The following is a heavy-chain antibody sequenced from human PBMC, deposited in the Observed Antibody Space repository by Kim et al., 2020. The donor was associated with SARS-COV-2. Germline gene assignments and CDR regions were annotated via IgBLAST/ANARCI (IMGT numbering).Heavy chain of an antibody. D-gene: IGHD1-26*01. CDR2: T. J-gene: IGHJ4*02. CDR3: ATGIVGPTTFDF. V-gene: IGHV3-23*01. Sequence: TYYEDSGRGRFTVARDDSTNTVYLQMNSLRPDDTAVYYCATGIVGPTTFDFWGRGTLVTVSS.